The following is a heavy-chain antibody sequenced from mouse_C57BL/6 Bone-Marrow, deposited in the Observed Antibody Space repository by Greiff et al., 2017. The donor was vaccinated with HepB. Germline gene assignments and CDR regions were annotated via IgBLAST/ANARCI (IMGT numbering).Heavy chain of an antibody. V-gene: IGHV5-4*01. CDR3: ARELTTVVATYYFDY. CDR1: GFTFSSYA. Sequence: EVKVVESGGGLVKPGGSLKLSCAASGFTFSSYAMSWVRQTPEKRLEWVATISDGGSYTYYPDNVKGRFTISRDNAKNNLYLQMSHLKSEDTAMYYCARELTTVVATYYFDYWGQGTTLTVSS. D-gene: IGHD1-1*01. J-gene: IGHJ2*01. CDR2: ISDGGSYT.